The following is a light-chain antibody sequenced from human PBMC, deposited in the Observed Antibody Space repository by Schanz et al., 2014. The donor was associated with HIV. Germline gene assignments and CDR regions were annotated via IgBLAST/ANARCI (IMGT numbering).Light chain of an antibody. CDR2: DND. CDR1: TSNIGNNF. V-gene: IGLV1-51*01. J-gene: IGLJ3*02. CDR3: GTWDSRLSAGHWV. Sequence: QSVLTQPPSVSAAPGQKVIISCSGITSNIGNNFVSWYQQFPGTAPKLLIYDNDKRPSGIPDRFSGSKSGTSATLGITGLQTGEEADYYCGTWDSRLSAGHWVFGGGTKLTVL.